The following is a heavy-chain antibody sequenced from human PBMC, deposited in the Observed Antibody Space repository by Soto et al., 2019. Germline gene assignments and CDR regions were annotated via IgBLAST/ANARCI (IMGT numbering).Heavy chain of an antibody. J-gene: IGHJ4*02. CDR3: ARCYCSGGSRVVDD. Sequence: QVQLQESGPGLVKPSQPLSLTCTVSGGSISGGDYYWCWIRQPTGKCPGWIGYVYYSGSTYYHPPLTSRVTISVDTSKNQSSLKLSSVTAADTAVYYCARCYCSGGSRVVDDWGQGTLVTVSS. CDR2: VYYSGST. V-gene: IGHV4-30-4*01. CDR1: GGSISGGDYY. D-gene: IGHD2-15*01.